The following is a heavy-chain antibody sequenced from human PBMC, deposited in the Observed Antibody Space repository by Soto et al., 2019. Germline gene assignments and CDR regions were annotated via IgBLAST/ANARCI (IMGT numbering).Heavy chain of an antibody. J-gene: IGHJ1*01. Sequence: ASVKVSCKASVGTFSSYYMHWVRQAPGQGLEWMGIINPSGGSTSYAQKFQGRVTMTRDTSTSTVYMELSSLRSEDTAVYYCARERGYCGGDCYSSFQHWGQGTLVTVSS. CDR2: INPSGGST. CDR1: VGTFSSYY. V-gene: IGHV1-46*01. D-gene: IGHD2-21*02. CDR3: ARERGYCGGDCYSSFQH.